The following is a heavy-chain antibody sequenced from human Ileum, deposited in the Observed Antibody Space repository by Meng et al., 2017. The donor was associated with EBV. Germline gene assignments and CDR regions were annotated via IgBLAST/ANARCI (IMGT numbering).Heavy chain of an antibody. CDR2: IYWDDDK. CDR3: ARRSFAAGSPDY. J-gene: IGHJ4*02. V-gene: IGHV2-5*02. D-gene: IGHD3-10*01. Sequence: QITLKESGPTLVKPTQTLPLTCTFSAFSLNTGGMAVSWIRQPPGKALEWLALIYWDDDKRYSPSLKTRLTITKDTSKNQVVLTMTNMDPVDTATYYCARRSFAAGSPDYRGQGTLVTVSS. CDR1: AFSLNTGGMA.